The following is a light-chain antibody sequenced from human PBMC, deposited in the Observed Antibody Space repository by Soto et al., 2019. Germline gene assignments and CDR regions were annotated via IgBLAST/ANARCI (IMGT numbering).Light chain of an antibody. CDR2: SAS. V-gene: IGKV3-11*01. CDR3: QQRSAWPLT. J-gene: IGKJ4*01. Sequence: EIVMTQSPATLSLSPGERATLSCRASQSVSGYLAWFQQKPGQAPRLLIYSASNRATGIPARFSGSGFGTDFTLTISSLESEDFAIYYCQQRSAWPLTFGGGTKVDI. CDR1: QSVSGY.